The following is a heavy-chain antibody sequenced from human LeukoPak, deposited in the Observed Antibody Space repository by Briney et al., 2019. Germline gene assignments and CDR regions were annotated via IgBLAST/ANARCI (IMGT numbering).Heavy chain of an antibody. Sequence: GQSLKFSCKGSGYSFTSSWIGWVRQMPVKGLEWMGIIYPGESDTRYSQSFKGQVTITADKSISTAYLQWSSLKASDTAMYYCARIGIYYYYFMDVWGKGTTVTVSS. CDR3: ARIGIYYYYFMDV. V-gene: IGHV5-51*01. J-gene: IGHJ6*03. CDR2: IYPGESDT. CDR1: GYSFTSSW.